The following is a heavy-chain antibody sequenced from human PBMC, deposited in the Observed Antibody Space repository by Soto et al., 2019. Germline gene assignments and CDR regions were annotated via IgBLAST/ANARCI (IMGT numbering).Heavy chain of an antibody. CDR3: GRAGDYSAARYDNAMKV. CDR2: IYYSGGT. J-gene: IGHJ6*02. D-gene: IGHD1-26*01. Sequence: SETLSLTCTVSGGSISNHYWSWIRQPPGKGLEWIGFIYYSGGTNYNPSLKSRVTISMDTSKKQFSLKLRSVTAAATAAYYCGRAGDYSAARYDNAMKVWGQGPTVTVS. CDR1: GGSISNHY. V-gene: IGHV4-59*11.